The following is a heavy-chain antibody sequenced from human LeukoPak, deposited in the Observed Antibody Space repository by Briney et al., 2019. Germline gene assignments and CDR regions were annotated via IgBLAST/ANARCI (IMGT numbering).Heavy chain of an antibody. D-gene: IGHD3-10*01. Sequence: SETLSLTCTVSGYSISSGYYWGWIRQPPGKGLEWIVSIYHSGSSYYNPSLKSRVTISVDTSKNQFSLKLSSVTAADTAVYYCAKSSGSLFDPWGQGTLVTVSS. V-gene: IGHV4-38-2*02. CDR3: AKSSGSLFDP. CDR2: IYHSGSS. CDR1: GYSISSGYY. J-gene: IGHJ5*02.